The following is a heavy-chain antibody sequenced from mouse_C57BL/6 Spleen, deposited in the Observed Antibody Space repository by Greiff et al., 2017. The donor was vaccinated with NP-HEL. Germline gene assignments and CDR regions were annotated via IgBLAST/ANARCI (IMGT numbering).Heavy chain of an antibody. CDR3: ARGDYGSLYAMDY. D-gene: IGHD1-1*01. Sequence: QVQLKQSGAELVRPGTSVKVSCKASGYAFTNYLIEWVKQRPGQGLEWIGVINPGSGGTNYNEKFKGKATLTADKSSSTAYMQLSSLTSEDSAVYFCARGDYGSLYAMDYWGQGTSVTVSS. V-gene: IGHV1-54*01. CDR2: INPGSGGT. CDR1: GYAFTNYL. J-gene: IGHJ4*01.